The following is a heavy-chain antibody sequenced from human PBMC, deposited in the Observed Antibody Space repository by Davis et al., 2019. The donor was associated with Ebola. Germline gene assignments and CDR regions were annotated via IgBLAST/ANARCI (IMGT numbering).Heavy chain of an antibody. J-gene: IGHJ5*01. V-gene: IGHV4-34*01. CDR1: GGSISSYY. CDR3: ARGLGMGWFDS. D-gene: IGHD1-14*01. Sequence: SETLSLTCTVSGGSISSYYWSWIRQPPGKGLEWIGDMNHSGSTNYSPSLMSRVTVSVDRSKNQFSLRLSSVTAADTAVYYCARGLGMGWFDSWGRGTPVTVSS. CDR2: MNHSGST.